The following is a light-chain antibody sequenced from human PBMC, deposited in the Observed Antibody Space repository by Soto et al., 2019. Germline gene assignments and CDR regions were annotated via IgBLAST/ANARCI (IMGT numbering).Light chain of an antibody. Sequence: EIVLTQSPGTLSLSLGERATLSCRASQSVGSSYLAWYQQKPGQAPRLLIYAASSRASGIPDRFSGSGSGTDFTLTISRLEPEDFAVYYCQQYDSSPEWTFGQGTKVDIK. CDR2: AAS. CDR1: QSVGSSY. J-gene: IGKJ1*01. V-gene: IGKV3-20*01. CDR3: QQYDSSPEWT.